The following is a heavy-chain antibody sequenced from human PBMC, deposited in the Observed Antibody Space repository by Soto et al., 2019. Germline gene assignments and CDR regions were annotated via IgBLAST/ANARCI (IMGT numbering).Heavy chain of an antibody. Sequence: EVQLLESGGGLVQPGGSLRLSCAASGFTFSSYAMSWVRQAPGKGLEWVSAISGSGGSTYYADSVKGRFTISRDNSKNTLYLQMNSLRAEDTAVYYCAKGGRVVVPAALPIQPKGHYYMDVWGKGTTVTVSS. CDR1: GFTFSSYA. V-gene: IGHV3-23*01. D-gene: IGHD2-2*01. CDR2: ISGSGGST. J-gene: IGHJ6*03. CDR3: AKGGRVVVPAALPIQPKGHYYMDV.